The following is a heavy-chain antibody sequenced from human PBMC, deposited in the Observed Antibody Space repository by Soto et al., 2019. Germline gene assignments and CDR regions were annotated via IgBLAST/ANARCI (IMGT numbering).Heavy chain of an antibody. CDR1: GGSISNYY. Sequence: VQLQESGPGLVKPSETLSLTCSVSGGSISNYYWSWIRQPPGKGLEWIGYIHYSGSTNYNPSLKSRVTISVDTSKNQFSLKLNSVTAADTAVYHGARADGDYGDWFDPWGRGTLVTVSS. V-gene: IGHV4-59*01. CDR2: IHYSGST. D-gene: IGHD4-17*01. CDR3: ARADGDYGDWFDP. J-gene: IGHJ5*02.